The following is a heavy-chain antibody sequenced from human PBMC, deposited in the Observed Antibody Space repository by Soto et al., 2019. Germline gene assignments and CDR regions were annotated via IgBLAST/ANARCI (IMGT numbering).Heavy chain of an antibody. Sequence: EVQLLESGEGLVQPGESLRLSCAVSGFIFGNYMMTWVRQAPGKGLEWVSTVSDSGDSTYYAESVKGRFTISRDNSKNTLYLQMDSLGAEDTAVYYCAPHVYCSGGSCHYDAFDIRGQGTMVTVSS. CDR3: APHVYCSGGSCHYDAFDI. D-gene: IGHD2-15*01. J-gene: IGHJ3*02. V-gene: IGHV3-23*01. CDR2: VSDSGDST. CDR1: GFIFGNYM.